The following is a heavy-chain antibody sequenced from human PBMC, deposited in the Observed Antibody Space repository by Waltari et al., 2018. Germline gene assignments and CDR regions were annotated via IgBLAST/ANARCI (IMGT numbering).Heavy chain of an antibody. D-gene: IGHD5-18*01. CDR3: ARGWSGYSYGYGY. Sequence: EVQLVESGGGLVKPGGSLRLSCAASGFTFSSYRMNWIRQAPGKGLEWVSSISSSSSYIYYADSVKGRFTISRDNAKNSLYLQMNSLRAEDTAVYYCARGWSGYSYGYGYWGQGTLVTVSS. CDR1: GFTFSSYR. J-gene: IGHJ4*02. CDR2: ISSSSSYI. V-gene: IGHV3-21*01.